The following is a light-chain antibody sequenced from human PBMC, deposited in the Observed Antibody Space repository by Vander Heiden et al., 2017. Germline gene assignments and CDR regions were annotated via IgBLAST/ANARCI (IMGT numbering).Light chain of an antibody. CDR3: QQYYSFPLA. Sequence: VIWMTPSPSLLSASTGDRVTNSCRMSQGIRSYLAWYQQKPGKAPELLIYAASTLQSGVPSRFSGSGSGTDFTLTISCLQSEDFATYYCQQYYSFPLAFGQGTKVEIK. CDR1: QGIRSY. CDR2: AAS. V-gene: IGKV1D-8*01. J-gene: IGKJ1*01.